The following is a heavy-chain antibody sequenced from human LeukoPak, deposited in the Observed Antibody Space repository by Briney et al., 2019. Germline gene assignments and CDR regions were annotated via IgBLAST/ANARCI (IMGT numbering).Heavy chain of an antibody. CDR2: ISYDGSNK. CDR3: ARDPAKFWSGHDY. J-gene: IGHJ4*02. CDR1: GFIFSSYG. Sequence: GGSLRLSCTASGFIFSSYGMHWVRQAPGKGLEWVAVISYDGSNKYYADSVKGRFTISRDNSKNTLYVQMNSLRAEDTAVYYCARDPAKFWSGHDYWGQGTLVTVSS. V-gene: IGHV3-30*03. D-gene: IGHD3-3*01.